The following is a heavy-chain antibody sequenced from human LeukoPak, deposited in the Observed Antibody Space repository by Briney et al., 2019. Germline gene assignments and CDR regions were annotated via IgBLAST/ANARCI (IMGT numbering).Heavy chain of an antibody. V-gene: IGHV3-7*01. CDR3: ARVRIAVAVSAFDI. CDR1: GFTFSSHC. Sequence: GRSLRLSCEASGFTFSSHCMSWVRQAPGKGLEWEANIKQDGSEKYYVDSVKGRFTISRDNAKNSLYLQMSILRAADTAVYYCARVRIAVAVSAFDIWGQGTMVTVSS. D-gene: IGHD6-19*01. J-gene: IGHJ3*02. CDR2: IKQDGSEK.